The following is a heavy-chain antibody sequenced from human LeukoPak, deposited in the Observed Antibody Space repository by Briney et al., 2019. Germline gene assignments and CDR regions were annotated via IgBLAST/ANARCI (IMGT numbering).Heavy chain of an antibody. CDR2: INPNSGGT. J-gene: IGHJ3*02. CDR3: ARDVEHDYGDPYDAFDI. D-gene: IGHD4-17*01. Sequence: ASVKVSCKASGYTFTGYYMHWVRQAPGQGLEWMGWINPNSGGTNYAQKFQGRVTMTRDTSISTAYMELSRLRSDDTAVYYCARDVEHDYGDPYDAFDIWGQGTMVTVSS. CDR1: GYTFTGYY. V-gene: IGHV1-2*02.